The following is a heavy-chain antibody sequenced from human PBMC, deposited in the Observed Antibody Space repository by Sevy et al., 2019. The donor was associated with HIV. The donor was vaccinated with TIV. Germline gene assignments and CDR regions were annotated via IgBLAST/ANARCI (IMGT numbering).Heavy chain of an antibody. CDR3: VRDANPHGGAVFDY. Sequence: SETLSLTCTVSGGPLSRGNFYWSWIRQQSGKGLEWIGFIHHSGRSMSFNPSLKSRVSMSVDTSKNQFFLNLESVTAADAAVYYCVRDANPHGGAVFDYWGQGVRVTVSS. D-gene: IGHD2-21*01. CDR1: GGPLSRGNFY. V-gene: IGHV4-31*03. J-gene: IGHJ4*02. CDR2: IHHSGRSM.